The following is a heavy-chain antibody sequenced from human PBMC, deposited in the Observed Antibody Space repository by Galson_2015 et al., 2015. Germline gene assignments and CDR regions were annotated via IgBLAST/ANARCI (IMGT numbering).Heavy chain of an antibody. D-gene: IGHD6-19*01. CDR1: GFTSSSYG. CDR2: ISYDGSNK. Sequence: SLRLSCAASGFTSSSYGMHWVRQAPGKGLEWVAVISYDGSNKYYADSVKGRFTISRDNSKNTLYLQMNSLRAEDTAVYYCAKVGQWLVADYWGQGTLVTVSS. J-gene: IGHJ4*02. CDR3: AKVGQWLVADY. V-gene: IGHV3-30*18.